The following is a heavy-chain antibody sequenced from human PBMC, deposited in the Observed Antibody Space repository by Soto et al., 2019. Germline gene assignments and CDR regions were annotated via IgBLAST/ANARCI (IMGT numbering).Heavy chain of an antibody. CDR3: ARATYYYDSSGYSEEGWFDP. J-gene: IGHJ5*02. V-gene: IGHV4-38-2*01. D-gene: IGHD3-22*01. Sequence: KPSETLSLTCGVSGYSISSGYYWGWIRQPPGKGLEWIGSIYHSGNIYYNPSLKRRVTISVGTAKNQFSLKLSSVTAADTAVYYCARATYYYDSSGYSEEGWFDPWSQGTLVTVSS. CDR1: GYSISSGYY. CDR2: IYHSGNI.